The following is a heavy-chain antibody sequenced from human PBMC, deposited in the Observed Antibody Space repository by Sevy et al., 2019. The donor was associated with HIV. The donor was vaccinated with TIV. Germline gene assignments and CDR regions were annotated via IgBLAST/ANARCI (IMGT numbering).Heavy chain of an antibody. D-gene: IGHD6-6*01. Sequence: GESLKISCKASGYIFTSNWIGWVRQMPGKGLEWMGIIHPGDSDTRYTPYFRGQVTMSADKSISTAYLQWSSLKASDTAIYYCARPVYSSSSGGTYYYYAMDVWGQGTTVTVSS. V-gene: IGHV5-51*01. CDR3: ARPVYSSSSGGTYYYYAMDV. CDR1: GYIFTSNW. J-gene: IGHJ6*02. CDR2: IHPGDSDT.